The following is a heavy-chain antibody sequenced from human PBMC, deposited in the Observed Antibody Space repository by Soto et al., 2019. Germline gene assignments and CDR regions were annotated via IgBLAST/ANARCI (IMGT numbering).Heavy chain of an antibody. CDR3: ARDRYCSGGTCYSGKFDP. CDR2: IYHSGST. V-gene: IGHV4-30-2*01. J-gene: IGHJ5*02. Sequence: SETLSLTCAVSGGSISSGGYSWNWIRQPPGKGLEWIGYIYHSGSTLYNPSLKSRVTISVDKSKNQFSLKLSSVTAADTAVYYCARDRYCSGGTCYSGKFDPWGQGILVTVSS. CDR1: GGSISSGGYS. D-gene: IGHD2-15*01.